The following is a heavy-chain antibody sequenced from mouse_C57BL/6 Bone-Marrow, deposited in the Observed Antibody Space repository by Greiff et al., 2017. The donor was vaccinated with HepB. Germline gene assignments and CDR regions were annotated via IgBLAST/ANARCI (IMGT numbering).Heavy chain of an antibody. Sequence: EVKLMESGGDLVKPGGSLKLSCAASGFTFSSYGMSWVRQTPDKRLEWVATISSGGSYTYYPDSVKGRFTITRDNAKNTLYLQRSSLKSEDTAMYYCASPFISEHYWGQGTTLTVSS. CDR1: GFTFSSYG. J-gene: IGHJ2*01. V-gene: IGHV5-6*01. CDR3: ASPFISEHY. D-gene: IGHD1-1*01. CDR2: ISSGGSYT.